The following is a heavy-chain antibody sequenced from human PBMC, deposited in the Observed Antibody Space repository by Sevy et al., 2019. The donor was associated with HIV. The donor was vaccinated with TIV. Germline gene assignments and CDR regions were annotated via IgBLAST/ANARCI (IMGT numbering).Heavy chain of an antibody. Sequence: ASVKVSCKASGYTFTSQYMHWVRQAPGQGLEWMGIINPSGGSTSYAQKFQGRVTMTRDTSTSTVHMELSSLRSEDTAVYYCARDSDNYDILTGYYPFDSWGQGTLVTVSS. J-gene: IGHJ4*02. V-gene: IGHV1-46*01. CDR2: INPSGGST. D-gene: IGHD3-9*01. CDR1: GYTFTSQY. CDR3: ARDSDNYDILTGYYPFDS.